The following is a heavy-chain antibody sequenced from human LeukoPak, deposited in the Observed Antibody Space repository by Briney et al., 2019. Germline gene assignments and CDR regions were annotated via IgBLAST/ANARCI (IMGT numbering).Heavy chain of an antibody. Sequence: GGSLRLSCAASGFTFSSYAMSWVRQAPGKGLEWVSAISGSGGSTYYADSVKGRFTISRDNSKNTLYLQMNSLRAEDTAVYYCARDSGQQLVNDAFDIWGQGTMVTVSS. CDR1: GFTFSSYA. V-gene: IGHV3-23*01. CDR2: ISGSGGST. D-gene: IGHD6-13*01. J-gene: IGHJ3*02. CDR3: ARDSGQQLVNDAFDI.